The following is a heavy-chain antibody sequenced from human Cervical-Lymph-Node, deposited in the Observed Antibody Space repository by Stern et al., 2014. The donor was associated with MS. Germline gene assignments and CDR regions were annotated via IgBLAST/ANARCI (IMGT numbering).Heavy chain of an antibody. Sequence: QVQLQESGPGLVKPSGTLSLTCAVSGGSVSSTNWWSCVRQSPGKGLEWIGNIYHSGPSTYRPSPMSQFSISLDTSKTHLSLHLPHVTAADTAVYYCARERQQYCNSEGCSYWYFDLWGRGTLVTVSS. CDR1: GGSVSSTNW. D-gene: IGHD2/OR15-2a*01. V-gene: IGHV4-4*02. CDR3: ARERQQYCNSEGCSYWYFDL. J-gene: IGHJ2*01. CDR2: IYHSGPS.